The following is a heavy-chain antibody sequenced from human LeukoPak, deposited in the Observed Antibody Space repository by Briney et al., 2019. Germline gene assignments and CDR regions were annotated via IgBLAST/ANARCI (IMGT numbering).Heavy chain of an antibody. V-gene: IGHV4-59*13. D-gene: IGHD6-13*01. CDR2: FHHSGNT. CDR3: ARSGSTTWHNFDY. Sequence: PSETLPLTCTVSGGSIRSYYWNWIRQPPGKGLKWIGSFHHSGNTHYNPSLKSRVTISVDTSNNQFSLRLSSVTAADTAVYYCARSGSTTWHNFDYWGQGTLVTVSS. J-gene: IGHJ4*02. CDR1: GGSIRSYY.